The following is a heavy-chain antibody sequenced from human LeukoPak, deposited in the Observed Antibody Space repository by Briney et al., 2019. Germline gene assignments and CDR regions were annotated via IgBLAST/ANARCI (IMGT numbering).Heavy chain of an antibody. CDR1: GFTFRSFA. J-gene: IGHJ4*02. D-gene: IGHD7-27*01. CDR3: AREFAGDMVY. V-gene: IGHV3-23*01. Sequence: GGSLRLSCAAFGFTFRSFAMSWVRQAPGKGLEWVSGISDSSASGGSTNYADSVKGRFTISRDNSKNTMYLQMNSLRAEDTAVYYCAREFAGDMVYWGQGTLVTVSS. CDR2: ISDSSASGGST.